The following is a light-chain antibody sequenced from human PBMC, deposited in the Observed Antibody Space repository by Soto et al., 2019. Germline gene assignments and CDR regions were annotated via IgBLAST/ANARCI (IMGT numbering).Light chain of an antibody. CDR2: AAS. CDR1: QGISTW. Sequence: DIQMTQSPSSVSASVGDRVTMTCRASQGISTWLAWYQQKPGKAPKLLINAASRLQNGVASRFSGSGSGTEFTLTISSRQAEDFATYFCQQANSFPFSFGPGTKVDIK. V-gene: IGKV1D-12*01. CDR3: QQANSFPFS. J-gene: IGKJ3*01.